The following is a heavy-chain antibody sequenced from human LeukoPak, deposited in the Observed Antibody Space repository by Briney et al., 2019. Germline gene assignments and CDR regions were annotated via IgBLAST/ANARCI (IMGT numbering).Heavy chain of an antibody. Sequence: ASVQVSCQASAYTFTGHSIHWVRQAPGQALEWMGWVSPTSVGTKYAQKFQGRVTMTRDTSISTVYMELTSLRSDGTAVYYCARDTGVTNWFDPWGQGTLVTVSS. CDR2: VSPTSVGT. CDR1: AYTFTGHS. J-gene: IGHJ5*02. V-gene: IGHV1-2*02. CDR3: ARDTGVTNWFDP. D-gene: IGHD2-21*02.